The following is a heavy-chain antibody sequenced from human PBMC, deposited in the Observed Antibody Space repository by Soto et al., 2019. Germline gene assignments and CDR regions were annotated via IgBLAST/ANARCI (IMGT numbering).Heavy chain of an antibody. V-gene: IGHV1-3*01. J-gene: IGHJ5*02. CDR2: INAGNGNT. CDR1: GYTFTSYA. CDR3: ARDLYDSSGYYGGDWFDP. D-gene: IGHD3-22*01. Sequence: ASVKVSCKASGYTFTSYAMHWVRQAPGQRLEWMGWINAGNGNTKYSQKFQGRVTITRDTSASTAYMELSSLRSEDTAVYYCARDLYDSSGYYGGDWFDPWGQGTLVTVPS.